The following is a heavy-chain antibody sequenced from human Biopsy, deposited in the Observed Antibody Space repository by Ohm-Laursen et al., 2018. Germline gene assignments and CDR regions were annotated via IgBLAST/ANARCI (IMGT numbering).Heavy chain of an antibody. CDR1: GGTFSNYG. CDR2: NIPILGTG. V-gene: IGHV1-69*06. Sequence: SVKVSCKAPGGTFSNYGVNWVRQAPGQGLEWLGGNIPILGTGNYAQKFQDRVTVAADTSTSTATMELRSLRSDDTAAYYCATKLTGYFHHWGQGTLVTVSS. CDR3: ATKLTGYFHH. D-gene: IGHD3-9*01. J-gene: IGHJ1*01.